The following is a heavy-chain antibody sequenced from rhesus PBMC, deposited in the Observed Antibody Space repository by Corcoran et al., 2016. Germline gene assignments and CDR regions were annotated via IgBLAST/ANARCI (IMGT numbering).Heavy chain of an antibody. D-gene: IGHD3-3*01. J-gene: IGHJ6*01. Sequence: QVQLVQSGAEVKKPGASVKVSCKASGFTFGSYAISWVRQAPGQGLEWMGGIIPLVGITTYAEKFKGRGTITADTSTSTDYMELSSLRSEDTAVYYCASSIGRVYNIGTGYSTDYYGLDSWGQGVVVTVSS. CDR1: GFTFGSYA. CDR2: IIPLVGIT. CDR3: ASSIGRVYNIGTGYSTDYYGLDS. V-gene: IGHV1S10*01.